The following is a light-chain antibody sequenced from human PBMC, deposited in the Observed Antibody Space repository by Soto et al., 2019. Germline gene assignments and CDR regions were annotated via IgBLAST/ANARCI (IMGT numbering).Light chain of an antibody. V-gene: IGKV3D-15*01. CDR2: DAS. J-gene: IGKJ5*01. CDR1: QSVDND. CDR3: QQYNNWPLT. Sequence: EVVLTQSPGTLSLSPGERATLSCRASQSVDNDLAWYQQKPGQPPRLLIYDASTRATGIPARFSGSQSGTEFTLTISSLLSEDFAVYFCQQYNNWPLTFGGGTRLEIK.